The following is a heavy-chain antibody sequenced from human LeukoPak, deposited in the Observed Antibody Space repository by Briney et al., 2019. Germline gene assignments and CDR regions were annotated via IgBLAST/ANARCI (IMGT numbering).Heavy chain of an antibody. D-gene: IGHD6-19*01. J-gene: IGHJ4*02. Sequence: PGGSLRLSCAASGFTFIGSAVHWVRQASGKGLEWVSAISGSGRSTYHADSVKGRFTISRDNSKNTLYLQMNSLRAEDTAVYYCATQVAVAGTFLSALFDYWGQGTLVTVSS. CDR1: GFTFIGSA. CDR3: ATQVAVAGTFLSALFDY. CDR2: ISGSGRST. V-gene: IGHV3-23*01.